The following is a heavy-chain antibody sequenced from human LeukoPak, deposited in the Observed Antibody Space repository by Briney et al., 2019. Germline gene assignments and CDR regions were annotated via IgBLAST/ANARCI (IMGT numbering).Heavy chain of an antibody. D-gene: IGHD6-19*01. CDR3: ARDSSGWFRVDAFDI. J-gene: IGHJ3*02. CDR1: GYTFTSYG. V-gene: IGHV1-18*01. CDR2: ISAYNGNT. Sequence: APVKVSCKASGYTFTSYGISWVRQAPGQGLEWMGWISAYNGNTNYAQKLQGRVTMTTDTSTSTAYMELRSLRSDDTAVYYCARDSSGWFRVDAFDIWGQGTMVTVSS.